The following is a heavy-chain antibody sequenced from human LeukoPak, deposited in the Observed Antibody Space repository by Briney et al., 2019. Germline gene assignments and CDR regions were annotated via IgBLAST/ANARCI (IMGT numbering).Heavy chain of an antibody. CDR2: IKQAGSEN. CDR1: GYIFSSYW. V-gene: IGHV3-7*01. CDR3: ARVHGDFYFDY. D-gene: IGHD5-24*01. Sequence: GGSLRLSCAASGYIFSSYWMTWVRQAPGKGLEWVANIKQAGSENSYVDSVKGRFTISRDNAKNSLYLQINSLRAEDTAVYYCARVHGDFYFDYWGQGTLFTVSS. J-gene: IGHJ4*02.